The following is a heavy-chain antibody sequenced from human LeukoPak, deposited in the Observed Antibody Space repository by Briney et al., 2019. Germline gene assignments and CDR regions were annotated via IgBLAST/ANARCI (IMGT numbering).Heavy chain of an antibody. V-gene: IGHV3-33*08. D-gene: IGHD4-17*01. J-gene: IGHJ1*01. CDR2: IWYDGSNE. CDR3: ASNIDYGDSPYFQH. Sequence: GGSLRLSCAASGFTFSSYAMSWVRQATGKGLEWVAVIWYDGSNEYYADSVKGRISISRDNSKNTLYLQMNSLRAEDTAVYYCASNIDYGDSPYFQHWGQGTLVTVSS. CDR1: GFTFSSYA.